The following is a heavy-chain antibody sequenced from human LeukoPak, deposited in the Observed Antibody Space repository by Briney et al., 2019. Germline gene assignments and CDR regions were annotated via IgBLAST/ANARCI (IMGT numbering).Heavy chain of an antibody. V-gene: IGHV3-23*01. CDR2: ISGSGGST. J-gene: IGHJ3*01. D-gene: IGHD4-23*01. CDR3: AKDLQTTVVMTAL. Sequence: GGSLRLSCAASGFTFSTYEMNWVRQAPGKGLEWVSAISGSGGSTYYADSVKGRFTISRDNSKNTLYLQMNSLRAEDTAVYYCAKDLQTTVVMTALWGQGTMVTVSS. CDR1: GFTFSTYE.